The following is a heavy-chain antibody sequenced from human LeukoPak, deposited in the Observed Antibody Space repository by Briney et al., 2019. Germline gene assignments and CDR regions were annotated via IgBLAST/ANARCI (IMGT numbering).Heavy chain of an antibody. CDR1: GFTFSDYY. D-gene: IGHD2-21*01. J-gene: IGHJ4*02. CDR2: IKQDGSEK. CDR3: ARDQTYCGGDCYGY. Sequence: GGSLRLSCAASGFTFSDYYTSWVRQAPGKGLEWVANIKQDGSEKYYVDSVKGRFTIPRDNAKNSLYLQMNSLRAEDTAVYYCARDQTYCGGDCYGYWGQGTLVTVSS. V-gene: IGHV3-7*01.